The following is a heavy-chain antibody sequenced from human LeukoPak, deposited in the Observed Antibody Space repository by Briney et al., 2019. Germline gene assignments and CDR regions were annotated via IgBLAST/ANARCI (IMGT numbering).Heavy chain of an antibody. Sequence: PSETLSLTCTVSGGSFSNGGYYWSWIRQHPGKGLEWIGYISYTGGTYYSPSLESRVSMSVDTSKNQFSLKLSSVTAADTAMYYCARIIVGASFDYWGQGTLVAVSS. CDR3: ARIIVGASFDY. CDR2: ISYTGGT. V-gene: IGHV4-31*03. J-gene: IGHJ4*02. D-gene: IGHD1-26*01. CDR1: GGSFSNGGYY.